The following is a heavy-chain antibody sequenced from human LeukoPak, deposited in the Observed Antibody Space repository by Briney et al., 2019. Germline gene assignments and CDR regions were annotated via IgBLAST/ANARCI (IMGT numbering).Heavy chain of an antibody. D-gene: IGHD6-19*01. V-gene: IGHV4-39*01. J-gene: IGHJ4*02. CDR2: IYYTGTT. CDR1: GGSISRTTYY. Sequence: SETLSLTCTVSGGSISRTTYYWSWIRQPPGKGLEWIGSIYYTGTTYYNPSLKSRLTISVDTSTQFSLKVTSVTGADTAVYYCARLDSSTIAVAGTEYWGQGTQVTVSS. CDR3: ARLDSSTIAVAGTEY.